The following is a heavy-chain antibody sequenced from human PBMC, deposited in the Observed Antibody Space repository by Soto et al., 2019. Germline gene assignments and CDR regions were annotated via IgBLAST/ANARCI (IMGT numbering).Heavy chain of an antibody. J-gene: IGHJ4*02. CDR3: ARGFSSSWYYFDY. V-gene: IGHV4-4*07. Sequence: SETLSLTCTVSCGSISGYYWSWIRQPAGKGLEWIGRIYTSGSTNYNPSLKSRVTMSVDTSKNQFSLKLSSVTAADTAVYYCARGFSSSWYYFDYWGQGTLVTVSS. CDR2: IYTSGST. D-gene: IGHD6-13*01. CDR1: CGSISGYY.